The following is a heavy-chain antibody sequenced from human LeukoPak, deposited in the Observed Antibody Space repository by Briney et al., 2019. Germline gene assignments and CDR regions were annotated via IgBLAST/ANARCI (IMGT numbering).Heavy chain of an antibody. CDR2: FYNTGTT. D-gene: IGHD1-7*01. J-gene: IGHJ4*02. CDR3: ASKSTDHGELRFDY. CDR1: GDSINTYF. V-gene: IGHV4-59*01. Sequence: PSETLSLTCTISGDSINTYFWSWIRQPPGKGLEWIGYFYNTGTTNYNPSLKSRVNIAVDTTKNQFSLKVNSVTAADTGVYYCASKSTDHGELRFDYWGQGTLVTVSS.